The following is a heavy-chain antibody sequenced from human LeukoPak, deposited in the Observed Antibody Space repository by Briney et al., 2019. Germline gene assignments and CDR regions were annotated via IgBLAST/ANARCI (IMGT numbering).Heavy chain of an antibody. CDR2: IYYSGST. CDR3: ARYSVDKYYYYYGMDV. CDR1: GGSFSGYY. D-gene: IGHD5-12*01. V-gene: IGHV4-59*08. J-gene: IGHJ6*02. Sequence: SETLSLTCAVSGGSFSGYYWTWIRQPPGKGLEWIGYIYYSGSTNYNPSLKSRVTISVDTSNNQFSLKLSSVTAADTAVYYCARYSVDKYYYYYGMDVWGQGTTVTVSS.